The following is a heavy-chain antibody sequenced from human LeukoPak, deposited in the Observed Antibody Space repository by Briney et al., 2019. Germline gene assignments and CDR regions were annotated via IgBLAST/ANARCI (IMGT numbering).Heavy chain of an antibody. CDR3: ARERVGTRYFDL. V-gene: IGHV1-8*01. Sequence: EALVKVSCKASGYTFTSYDINWVRQATGQGLEWMGWMNPNSGNTGYAQKFQGRVTMTRNTSISTAYMELSSLRSEDTAVYYCARERVGTRYFDLWGRGTLVTVSS. CDR2: MNPNSGNT. D-gene: IGHD2-2*01. J-gene: IGHJ2*01. CDR1: GYTFTSYD.